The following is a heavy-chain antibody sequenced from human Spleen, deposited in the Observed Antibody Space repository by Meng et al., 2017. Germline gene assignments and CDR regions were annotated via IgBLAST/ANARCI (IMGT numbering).Heavy chain of an antibody. CDR1: GYIFTNYA. V-gene: IGHV1-3*04. CDR3: ARSWITEMANFDY. CDR2: INTHNGNT. Sequence: QVHLGQSGAEVKNPGPSVKVSCKASGYIFTNYAMHWVRQAPGQRPEWMGGINTHNGNTKYSQKFQDRVTIIRDTSASTAYMELSSLRSEDTAVYYCARSWITEMANFDYWGQGTLVTVSS. J-gene: IGHJ4*02. D-gene: IGHD5-24*01.